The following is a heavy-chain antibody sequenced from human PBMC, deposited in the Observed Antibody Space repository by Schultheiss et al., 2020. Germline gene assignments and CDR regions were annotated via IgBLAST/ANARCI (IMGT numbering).Heavy chain of an antibody. Sequence: GGSLRLSCAASGFTFSSYAMHWVRQAPGKGLEWVAVISYDGSNKYYADSVKGRFTISRDNSKNTLYLQMNSLRAEDTAVYYCAPNRGGYGDYATYFDYWGQGTLVTGYS. CDR2: ISYDGSNK. CDR1: GFTFSSYA. D-gene: IGHD4-17*01. J-gene: IGHJ4*02. CDR3: APNRGGYGDYATYFDY. V-gene: IGHV3-30-3*01.